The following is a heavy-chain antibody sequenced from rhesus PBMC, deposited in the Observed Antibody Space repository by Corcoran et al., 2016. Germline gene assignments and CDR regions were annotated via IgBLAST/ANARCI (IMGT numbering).Heavy chain of an antibody. Sequence: QVKLQQWGEGLVKPSETLSLTCAVYGGSIRGYYYWSWIRQPPVEGLEWIGYIYGNSASTNYNPSLKNRVTISKDTSKNQFSLKLSSVTAADTAVYYCARDSYSSWGVAFDFWGQGLRVTVSS. V-gene: IGHV4-73*01. CDR2: IYGNSAST. J-gene: IGHJ3*01. D-gene: IGHD6-13*01. CDR3: ARDSYSSWGVAFDF. CDR1: GGSIRGYYY.